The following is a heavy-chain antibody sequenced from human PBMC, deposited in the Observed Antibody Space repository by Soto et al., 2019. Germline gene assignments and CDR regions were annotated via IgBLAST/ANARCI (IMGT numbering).Heavy chain of an antibody. Sequence: QVQLVESGGGLVKPGGSLRLSCAASGFTFSDYYMSWIRQAPGKGLEWVSYISSSSYTNYADSVKGRFTISRDNAKNSLYLQMNSLRAEDTAVYYCARDTWFGESSTYYGMDVWGQGTTVTVSS. V-gene: IGHV3-11*05. J-gene: IGHJ6*02. CDR3: ARDTWFGESSTYYGMDV. CDR2: ISSSSYT. D-gene: IGHD3-10*01. CDR1: GFTFSDYY.